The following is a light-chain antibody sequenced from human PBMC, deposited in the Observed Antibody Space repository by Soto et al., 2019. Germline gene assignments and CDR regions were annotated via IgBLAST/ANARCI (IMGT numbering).Light chain of an antibody. V-gene: IGKV3-15*01. CDR3: QQYNNWPYT. Sequence: IVMTQSPATLPVSPGERATLSCRATQRVSTNLAWYQQKPGQAPRLLIYAASSRATGVPARFSGSGSGTEFTLTISSLQSEDFALYYRQQYNNWPYTFGQGTRLEVK. CDR1: QRVSTN. J-gene: IGKJ2*01. CDR2: AAS.